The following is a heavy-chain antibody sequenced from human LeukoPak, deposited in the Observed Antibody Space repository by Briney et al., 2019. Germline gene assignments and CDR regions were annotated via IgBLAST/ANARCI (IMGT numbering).Heavy chain of an antibody. V-gene: IGHV3-30*18. CDR2: ISYDGSNK. CDR3: AKDLSRSHTY. J-gene: IGHJ4*02. D-gene: IGHD1-26*01. CDR1: GFTFSSYG. Sequence: GGSLRLSCAASGFTFSSYGMHWVRQAPGKGLEWVAVISYDGSNKYYADSVKGRFTISRDNSKNTLYLQMNSLRAEDTAVYYCAKDLSRSHTYWGQGTLVTVSS.